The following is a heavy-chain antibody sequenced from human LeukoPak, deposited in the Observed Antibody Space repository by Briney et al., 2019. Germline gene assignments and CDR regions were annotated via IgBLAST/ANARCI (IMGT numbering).Heavy chain of an antibody. CDR2: ISSSSSYI. V-gene: IGHV3-21*01. D-gene: IGHD6-13*01. Sequence: GGSLRLSCAASGFTFSSYSMNWVRQAPGKGLEWVSSISSSSSYIYYADSVKGRFTISRDNAKNSLYLQMNSLRAEDTAVYYCARAGDSSSWYYYYYMDVWGKGTTATVSS. J-gene: IGHJ6*03. CDR1: GFTFSSYS. CDR3: ARAGDSSSWYYYYYMDV.